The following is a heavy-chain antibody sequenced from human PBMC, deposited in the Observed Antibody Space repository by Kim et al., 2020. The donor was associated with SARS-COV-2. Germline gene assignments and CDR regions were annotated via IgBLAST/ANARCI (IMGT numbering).Heavy chain of an antibody. CDR3: ARGKPGIAAAGVKPFDY. V-gene: IGHV4-34*01. CDR2: INHSGST. Sequence: SETLSLTCAVYGGSFSGYYWSWIRQPPGKGLEWIGEINHSGSTNYNPSLKSRVTISVDTSKNQFSLKLSSVTAADTAVYYCARGKPGIAAAGVKPFDYWG. CDR1: GGSFSGYY. D-gene: IGHD6-13*01. J-gene: IGHJ4*01.